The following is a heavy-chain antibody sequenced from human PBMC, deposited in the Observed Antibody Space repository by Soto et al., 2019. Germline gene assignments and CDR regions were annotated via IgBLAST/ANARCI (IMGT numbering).Heavy chain of an antibody. CDR3: VCSSVVRGEKSFDP. CDR1: GFTFSYFW. D-gene: IGHD3-10*01. CDR2: INLDGSEK. V-gene: IGHV3-7*03. J-gene: IGHJ5*02. Sequence: EVQLVESGGDLVQPGGSLRLSCAVSGFTFSYFWMSWVRQAPGEGLEWVANINLDGSEKYYVDSVKGRFTISRDNAKNSLYLQMNSLRAEDTAVYYCVCSSVVRGEKSFDPWGQGTLVTVSS.